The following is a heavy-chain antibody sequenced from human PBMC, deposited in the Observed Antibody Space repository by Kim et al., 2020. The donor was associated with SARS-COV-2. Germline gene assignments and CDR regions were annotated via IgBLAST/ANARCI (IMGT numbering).Heavy chain of an antibody. CDR3: VKETYFDY. Sequence: GGSLRLSCAASGFTFSYYWMTWVRQAPGKGLEWVANIKEDGSTKYYVDSVKGRFTISRDNAKNSLYLQMNSLRAEDTAVYYCVKETYFDYWGQGTLVTVS. J-gene: IGHJ4*02. V-gene: IGHV3-7*03. CDR2: IKEDGSTK. CDR1: GFTFSYYW.